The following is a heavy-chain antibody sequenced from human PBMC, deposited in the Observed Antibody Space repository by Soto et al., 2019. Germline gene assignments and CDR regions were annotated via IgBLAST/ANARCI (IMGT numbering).Heavy chain of an antibody. CDR2: TIPILGIA. D-gene: IGHD5-12*01. CDR1: GGTFSSYT. Sequence: QVQLVQSGAEVKKPGSSVKVSCKASGGTFSSYTISWVRQAPGQGLEWMGRTIPILGIANYAQKFQGRVTITADKSTSTAYMELSSLRSEDTAVYYCAGRGYSGYDLDYWGQGTLVTVSS. J-gene: IGHJ4*02. V-gene: IGHV1-69*02. CDR3: AGRGYSGYDLDY.